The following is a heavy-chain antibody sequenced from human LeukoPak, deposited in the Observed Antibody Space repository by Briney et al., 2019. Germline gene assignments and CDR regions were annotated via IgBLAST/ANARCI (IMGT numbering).Heavy chain of an antibody. CDR2: INHSGST. CDR3: ARVRQSGYYVYYFDY. D-gene: IGHD3-3*01. Sequence: PSETLSLICAVYGGSFSGYYWSWIRQPPGKGLEWIGEINHSGSTNYNPSLKSRVTISVDTSKNQFPLKLSSVTAADTAVYYCARVRQSGYYVYYFDYWGQGTLVTASS. V-gene: IGHV4-34*01. CDR1: GGSFSGYY. J-gene: IGHJ4*02.